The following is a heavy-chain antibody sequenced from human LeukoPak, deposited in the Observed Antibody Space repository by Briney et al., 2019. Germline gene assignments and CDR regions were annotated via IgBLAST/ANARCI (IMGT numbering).Heavy chain of an antibody. CDR1: GGSISSYY. CDR2: IYYSGST. D-gene: IGHD3-9*01. CDR3: ARGDYDILTGYADDYYYYYGMDV. Sequence: SETLSLTCTVSGGSISSYYWSWIRQPPGKGLEWIGYIYYSGSTNYNPSLESRVTISVDTSKNQFSLKLSSVTAADTAVYYCARGDYDILTGYADDYYYYYGMDVWGQGTTVTVSS. V-gene: IGHV4-59*01. J-gene: IGHJ6*02.